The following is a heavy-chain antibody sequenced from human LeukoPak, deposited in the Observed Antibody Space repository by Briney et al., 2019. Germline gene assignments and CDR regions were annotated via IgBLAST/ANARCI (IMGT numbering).Heavy chain of an antibody. CDR1: GGAISSSSYY. CDR2: IYYSGST. D-gene: IGHD3-9*01. Sequence: PSETLSLTCTVSGGAISSSSYYWGLIRQPPGKGLEWIGTIYYSGSTYYNPSLKSRVTISVDTSKNQFSLKLSSVTAADTAMYYCARGPNTGYFDNYFDYWGQGTLVTVSS. CDR3: ARGPNTGYFDNYFDY. V-gene: IGHV4-39*07. J-gene: IGHJ4*02.